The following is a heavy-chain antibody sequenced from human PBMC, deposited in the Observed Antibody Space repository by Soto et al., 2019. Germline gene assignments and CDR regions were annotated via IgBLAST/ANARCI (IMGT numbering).Heavy chain of an antibody. CDR2: IYYSGST. Sequence: QVQLQESGPGLVKPSQTLSLTCTVSGGSISSGGYYCSSIRQHPGKGLEWIGYIYYSGSTYYNPSHKSRVTISADTSKNRSSLKLSSVTAAETAVYYCARGGRRSPGMDVWGQGTTVTVSS. CDR3: ARGGRRSPGMDV. V-gene: IGHV4-31*03. CDR1: GGSISSGGYY. J-gene: IGHJ6*02.